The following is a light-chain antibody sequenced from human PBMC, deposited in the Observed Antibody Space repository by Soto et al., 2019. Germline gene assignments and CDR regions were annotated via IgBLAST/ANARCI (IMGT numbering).Light chain of an antibody. Sequence: QSVLTQTPSASGTPGQTVTISCSGSRSNIGNNAVSWYQQFPGTAPKLLIYNNNQRPSGVPDRLAGSKSGTSASLAISGLHSEDEADYYCAPWDDRPNARGVFGGGTKLTVL. CDR3: APWDDRPNARGV. V-gene: IGLV1-44*01. CDR1: RSNIGNNA. J-gene: IGLJ3*02. CDR2: NNN.